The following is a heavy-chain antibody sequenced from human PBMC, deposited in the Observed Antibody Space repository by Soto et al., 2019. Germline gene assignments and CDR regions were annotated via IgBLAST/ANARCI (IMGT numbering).Heavy chain of an antibody. D-gene: IGHD6-19*01. V-gene: IGHV3-23*01. CDR2: ISGSGGST. CDR1: GFTFSSYA. CDR3: ANAKQWPNDYYYYYGMDV. J-gene: IGHJ6*02. Sequence: GGSLRLSCAASGFTFSSYAMSWVRQAPGKGLEWVSAISGSGGSTYYADSVKGRFTISRDNSKNTLYLQMNSLRAEDTAVYYCANAKQWPNDYYYYYGMDVWGQGTTVTVSS.